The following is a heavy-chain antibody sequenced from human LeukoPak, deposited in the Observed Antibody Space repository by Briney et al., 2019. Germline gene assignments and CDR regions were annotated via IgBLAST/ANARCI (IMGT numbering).Heavy chain of an antibody. D-gene: IGHD2-15*01. J-gene: IGHJ4*02. V-gene: IGHV3-23*01. CDR1: GFTFSSYA. Sequence: GGSLRLSCAASGFTFSSYAMNWVRQAPGKGLEWVSAISGGAGSTFYADFVEGRFTISRDNSKNTLYLQMNSLRAEDTAVYYCAKHPAVVVVAPCTFDYWGQGALVTVSS. CDR2: ISGGAGST. CDR3: AKHPAVVVVAPCTFDY.